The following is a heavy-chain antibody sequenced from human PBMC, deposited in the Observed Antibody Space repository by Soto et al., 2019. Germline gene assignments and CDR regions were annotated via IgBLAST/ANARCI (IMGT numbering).Heavy chain of an antibody. V-gene: IGHV1-69*04. CDR1: GGTFSSYT. CDR2: IIPILGIA. CDR3: ARDTVTTLGYYYYGMDV. J-gene: IGHJ6*02. Sequence: SVKVSCKASGGTFSSYTISWVRQAPGQGLEWMGRIIPILGIANYAQKFQGRVTITADKSTSTAYMELSSLRSEDTAVYYCARDTVTTLGYYYYGMDVWGQGTTVTVSS. D-gene: IGHD4-4*01.